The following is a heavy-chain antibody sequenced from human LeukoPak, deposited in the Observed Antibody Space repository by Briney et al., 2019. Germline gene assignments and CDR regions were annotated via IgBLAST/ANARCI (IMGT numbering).Heavy chain of an antibody. CDR2: INHSGTK. D-gene: IGHD6-19*01. CDR1: GGSFADYY. Sequence: PSETLSLTCTLSGGSFADYYWSWVRQSPGKGLEWIGEINHSGTKRYNLSLKNRLVMSIDTSKNQFSLRLSSVTAADTAVYYCARPIAVAEAFDYWGQGTLVTVSS. J-gene: IGHJ4*02. V-gene: IGHV4-34*01. CDR3: ARPIAVAEAFDY.